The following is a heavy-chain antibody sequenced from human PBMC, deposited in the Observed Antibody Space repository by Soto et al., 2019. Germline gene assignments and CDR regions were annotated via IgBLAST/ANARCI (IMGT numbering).Heavy chain of an antibody. CDR1: GFDFSTYS. Sequence: GGSLRLSCKASGFDFSTYSMNWVRQAPGKGLEWIAYVSMDSDTIHYADSVKGRFTISRDDPENSLYLQMNSLRDEDTATYYCARLYYDYVWGQGTTVTVSS. CDR2: VSMDSDTI. CDR3: ARLYYDYV. J-gene: IGHJ6*02. V-gene: IGHV3-48*02. D-gene: IGHD3-3*01.